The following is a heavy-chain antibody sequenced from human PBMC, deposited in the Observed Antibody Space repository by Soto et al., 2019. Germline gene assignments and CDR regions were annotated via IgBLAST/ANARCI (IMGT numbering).Heavy chain of an antibody. CDR2: VNPSGGHT. Sequence: QVQLMQSGAEVKKPGASVKVSCKASGNTFTNYYIHWVRQAPGQGLEWMGTVNPSGGHTTYSQNFLGRVAXTXXXSXXTLCMELTSLTSDDTAVYYCARGGHVVVVTAAFDYWGQGTLVTVSS. V-gene: IGHV1-46*01. J-gene: IGHJ4*02. D-gene: IGHD2-21*02. CDR1: GNTFTNYY. CDR3: ARGGHVVVVTAAFDY.